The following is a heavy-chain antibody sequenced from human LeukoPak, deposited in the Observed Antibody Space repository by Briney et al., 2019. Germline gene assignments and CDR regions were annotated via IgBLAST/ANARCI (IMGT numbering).Heavy chain of an antibody. J-gene: IGHJ6*03. V-gene: IGHV3-21*01. Sequence: GRSLRLSCAGSGFTLSSHAMNWVRQAPGKGLEGVSSISSSSKYIFYADSVKGRFSISRDNAHNSVYLQMNTVRADDTAVYYCARDGIITTGMGGDYHYIDVWGKGTMVTVSS. D-gene: IGHD1-1*01. CDR1: GFTLSSHA. CDR2: ISSSSKYI. CDR3: ARDGIITTGMGGDYHYIDV.